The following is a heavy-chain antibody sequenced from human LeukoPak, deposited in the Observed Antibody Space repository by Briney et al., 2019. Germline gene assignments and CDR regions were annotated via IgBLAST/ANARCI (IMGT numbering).Heavy chain of an antibody. CDR3: ASLRERSYYARGFDY. Sequence: SHTLSLTCAVAGGSIISSNWWSWVRQPPGKGLEWIGEIYHGGSTNYNPSLKSRVSISVDTPKNQFSLKLSSVTAADTAVYHCASLRERSYYARGFDYWGRGTLVTVSS. CDR2: IYHGGST. J-gene: IGHJ4*02. CDR1: GGSIISSNW. V-gene: IGHV4-4*02. D-gene: IGHD1-26*01.